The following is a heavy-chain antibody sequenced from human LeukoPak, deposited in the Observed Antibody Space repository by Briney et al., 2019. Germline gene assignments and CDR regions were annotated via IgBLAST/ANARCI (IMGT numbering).Heavy chain of an antibody. CDR1: GLTFSIYW. D-gene: IGHD2-21*02. CDR3: AKAYCGGVCYRPNDSFDM. CDR2: ISGRGGST. V-gene: IGHV3-23*01. J-gene: IGHJ3*02. Sequence: PGGSLRLSCAASGLTFSIYWMQWVRQAPGEGLGWVSAISGRGGSTYYADSVKGRFTISSDNSKNALYLQMNSLRAEDTAVYYCAKAYCGGVCYRPNDSFDMWGEGTMVTVSS.